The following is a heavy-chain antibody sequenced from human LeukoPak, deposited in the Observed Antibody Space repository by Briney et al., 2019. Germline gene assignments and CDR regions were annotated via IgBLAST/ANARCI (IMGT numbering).Heavy chain of an antibody. CDR2: INPNSGGT. Sequence: ASVKVSCKASGYTFTGYYMHWVRQATGQGLEWMGWINPNSGGTNYAQKFQGRVTMTRDTSISTAYMELSRLRSDDTAVYYCAREEAPAMGGPGDFDYWGQGTLVTVSS. J-gene: IGHJ4*02. CDR3: AREEAPAMGGPGDFDY. V-gene: IGHV1-2*02. D-gene: IGHD5-18*01. CDR1: GYTFTGYY.